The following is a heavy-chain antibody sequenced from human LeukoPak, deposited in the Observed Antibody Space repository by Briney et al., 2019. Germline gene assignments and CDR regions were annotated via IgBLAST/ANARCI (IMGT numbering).Heavy chain of an antibody. V-gene: IGHV3-11*04. CDR2: ISSSGSTI. Sequence: GGSLRLSRAASGFTFSDYYMSWIRQAPGKGLEWVSYISSSGSTIYYADSVKGRFTISRDNAKNSLYLQMNSLRAEDTAVYYCARGSSYYDSSGYWGYWGQGTLVTVSS. J-gene: IGHJ4*02. CDR1: GFTFSDYY. D-gene: IGHD3-22*01. CDR3: ARGSSYYDSSGYWGY.